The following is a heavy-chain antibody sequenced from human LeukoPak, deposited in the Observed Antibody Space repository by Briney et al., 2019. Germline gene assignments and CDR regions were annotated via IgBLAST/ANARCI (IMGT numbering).Heavy chain of an antibody. V-gene: IGHV1-2*06. J-gene: IGHJ4*02. Sequence: GASVKVSCKASGYTFTGYYMHWVRQAPGQGLEWMGRINPNSGGTNYAQKFQGRVTMTGDTSISTAYMELSRLRSDDTAVYYCARDSKQQMVGGDYWGQGTLVTVSS. D-gene: IGHD6-13*01. CDR2: INPNSGGT. CDR1: GYTFTGYY. CDR3: ARDSKQQMVGGDY.